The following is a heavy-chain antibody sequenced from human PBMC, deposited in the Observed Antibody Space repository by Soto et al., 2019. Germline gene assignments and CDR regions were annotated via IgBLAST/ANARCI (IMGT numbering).Heavy chain of an antibody. CDR1: GCTFTSYG. J-gene: IGHJ5*01. CDR3: ARTPGYCSGGSCPGFDS. CDR2: ISAYNGNT. Sequence: ASVKVSCKASGCTFTSYGISWVRQAPGQGLEWMGWISAYNGNTNYAQKLQGRVTMTTDTSTSTAYMELRSLRSDDTAVYYCARTPGYCSGGSCPGFDSWGQGTLVTVSS. V-gene: IGHV1-18*01. D-gene: IGHD2-15*01.